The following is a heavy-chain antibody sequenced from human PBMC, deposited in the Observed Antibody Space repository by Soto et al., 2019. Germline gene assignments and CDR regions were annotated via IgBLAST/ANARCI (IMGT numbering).Heavy chain of an antibody. V-gene: IGHV4-59*01. CDR2: IYYSGST. J-gene: IGHJ5*02. CDR3: ARDRGGYCSSTSCYSWFDP. Sequence: SETLSLTCTVSGGSISSYYWSWIRQPPGKGLGWIGYIYYSGSTNYNPSLKSRVTISVDTSKNQFSLKLSSVTAADTAVYYCARDRGGYCSSTSCYSWFDPWGQGTLVTVSS. CDR1: GGSISSYY. D-gene: IGHD2-2*02.